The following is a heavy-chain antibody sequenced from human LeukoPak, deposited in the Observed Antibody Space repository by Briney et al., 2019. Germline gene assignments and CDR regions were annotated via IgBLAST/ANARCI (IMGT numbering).Heavy chain of an antibody. D-gene: IGHD5/OR15-5a*01. J-gene: IGHJ6*03. V-gene: IGHV3-23*01. CDR2: ISGSGGST. CDR3: TRSPYLHYYFYYMDV. Sequence: GGSLRLSCAASGFTFSSYGMSWVRQAPGKGLEWVSAISGSGGSTYYADSVKGRFTISRDNSKNTLYLQMNSLKTEDTAVYYCTRSPYLHYYFYYMDVWGKGTTVTVSS. CDR1: GFTFSSYG.